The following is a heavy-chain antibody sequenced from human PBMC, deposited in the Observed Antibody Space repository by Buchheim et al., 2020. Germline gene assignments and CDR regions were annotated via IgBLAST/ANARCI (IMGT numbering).Heavy chain of an antibody. J-gene: IGHJ4*02. CDR3: AGTAGTYLDY. CDR2: LSGSGYA. CDR1: GIIVSDRD. Sequence: EVHLVDSGGALVQPGGSLRLACVASGIIVSDRDTYMAWVRQAPGKGLEWVSFLSGSGYAEYKDSVRGRFPISRDDSRNTLYLQMNSLGPDDTATYYCAGTAGTYLDYWGQGT. V-gene: IGHV3-66*01. D-gene: IGHD3/OR15-3a*01.